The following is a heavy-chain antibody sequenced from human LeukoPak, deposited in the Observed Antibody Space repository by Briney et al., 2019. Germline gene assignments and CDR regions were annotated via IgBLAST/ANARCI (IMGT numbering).Heavy chain of an antibody. V-gene: IGHV3-21*01. Sequence: GGSLRLSCAAPGVTFSGYSVNWVRQAPGKGLEWVSAITATSRHIYYADSVKGRFTISRDNAKNSLYLQMNSLRAEDTAVYYCARDKSYYYDSNGMDVWGQGTTVTVSS. CDR2: ITATSRHI. D-gene: IGHD3-22*01. J-gene: IGHJ6*02. CDR1: GVTFSGYS. CDR3: ARDKSYYYDSNGMDV.